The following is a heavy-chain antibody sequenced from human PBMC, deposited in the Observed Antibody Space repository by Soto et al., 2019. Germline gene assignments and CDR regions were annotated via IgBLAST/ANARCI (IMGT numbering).Heavy chain of an antibody. D-gene: IGHD3-16*01. CDR1: GFTFSNYR. V-gene: IGHV3-74*01. J-gene: IGHJ1*01. CDR3: ARDGGGLAH. CDR2: VSDDGSTT. Sequence: EVQLVESGGGLVQPGESLRLSCAASGFTFSNYRMHWVRQGPGKGLVWVSFVSDDGSTTRYADSVKGRFTISRDNAKNTVFLEMNSLTVEDTAIYYCARDGGGLAHWGQGALVSVSS.